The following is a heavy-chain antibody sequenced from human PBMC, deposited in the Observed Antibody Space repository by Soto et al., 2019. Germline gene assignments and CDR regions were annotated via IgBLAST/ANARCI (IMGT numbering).Heavy chain of an antibody. Sequence: PSETMCLSSSVAEGYSRSGDYCWSWISTPPGKGLEWIASIKYSGTTFYNPSLKSRVTLSVDTSKNQFALKLSSVTAAETAVYYCATHGITGSYYDAFDIWRQGTMVTGSS. CDR3: ATHGITGSYYDAFDI. CDR2: IKYSGTT. CDR1: EGYSRSGDYC. D-gene: IGHD1-26*01. V-gene: IGHV4-39*01. J-gene: IGHJ3*02.